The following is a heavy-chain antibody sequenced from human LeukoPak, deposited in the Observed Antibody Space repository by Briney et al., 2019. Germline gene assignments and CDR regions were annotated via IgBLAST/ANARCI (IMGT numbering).Heavy chain of an antibody. J-gene: IGHJ3*02. V-gene: IGHV3-30*04. CDR3: AGAYCGGDCYSVDDAFDI. CDR1: GFTFSSYA. Sequence: PGGSLRLSCAASGFTFSSYAMHWVRQAPGKGLEWVAAISYDGSNKYYADSVKGRFTISRDNSKNTLYLQMNSLRAEDTAVYYCAGAYCGGDCYSVDDAFDIWGQGTMVTVSS. D-gene: IGHD2-21*02. CDR2: ISYDGSNK.